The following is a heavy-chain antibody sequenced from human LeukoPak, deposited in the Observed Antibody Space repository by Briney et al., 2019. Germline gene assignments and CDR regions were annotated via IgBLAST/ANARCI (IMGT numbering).Heavy chain of an antibody. CDR3: ARDLERWLQSNAFDI. D-gene: IGHD5-24*01. V-gene: IGHV3-30*03. J-gene: IGHJ3*02. CDR2: ISYDGSNK. CDR1: GFTFSSYS. Sequence: GGSLRLSCAASGFTFSSYSMNWVRQAPGKGLEWVAVISYDGSNKYYADSVKGRFTISRDNSKNTLYLQMNSLRAEDTAVYYCARDLERWLQSNAFDIWGQGTMVTVSS.